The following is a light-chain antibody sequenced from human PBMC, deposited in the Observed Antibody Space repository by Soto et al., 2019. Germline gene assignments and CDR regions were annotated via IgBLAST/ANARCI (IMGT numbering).Light chain of an antibody. V-gene: IGKV3-20*01. CDR3: QQYGSSPLT. CDR2: GAS. J-gene: IGKJ4*01. Sequence: IVLTQSPATLSVSPGERATLSCRASQSVRSKLAWYQQKPGQAPRLLIYGASNRATGIPDRFSGSGSGTDFTLTISRLEPEDFAVYYCQQYGSSPLTFGGGTRWIS. CDR1: QSVRSK.